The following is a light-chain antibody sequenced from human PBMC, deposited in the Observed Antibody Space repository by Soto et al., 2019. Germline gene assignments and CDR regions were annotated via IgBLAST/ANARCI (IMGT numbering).Light chain of an antibody. V-gene: IGKV1-5*01. Sequence: DIQMTQSPSTLSASVGDRVTITCRASQSISSWLAWYQQKPGKAPKLLIYDASSLHSGVPSRFSGSGSGTDFTLTISSLQPEDFATYSCQQTYRTPLTFGGGTKVDIK. J-gene: IGKJ4*01. CDR2: DAS. CDR3: QQTYRTPLT. CDR1: QSISSW.